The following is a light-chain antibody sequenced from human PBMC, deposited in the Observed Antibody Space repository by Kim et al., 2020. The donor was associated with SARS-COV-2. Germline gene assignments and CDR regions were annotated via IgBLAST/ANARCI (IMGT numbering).Light chain of an antibody. CDR3: QQHNNWPYT. CDR2: GAS. V-gene: IGKV3-15*01. Sequence: EIVMTQSPATLSVSPGERATLSCRASQSVSSNLAWYQQKPGQAPRLLIYGASNRATGIPARFSGSGSETEFILTISSLQSEDFAVYYCQQHNNWPYTFGQGTKLEI. CDR1: QSVSSN. J-gene: IGKJ2*01.